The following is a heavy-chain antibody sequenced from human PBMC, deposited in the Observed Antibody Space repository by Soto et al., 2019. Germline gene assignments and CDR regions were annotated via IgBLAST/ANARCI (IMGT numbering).Heavy chain of an antibody. CDR3: ARVTSMVLGVIDNWFDP. Sequence: QVPLVQSGAEVKKPGSSVTVSCKASGGTFSSYAIHWVRQAPGQGLEWMGGIIPMYGPAKYAQRFQGRVTITEDESTTTVYMELTSLTSQDTAVYYCARVTSMVLGVIDNWFDPWGHGTLVTVSS. D-gene: IGHD3-10*01. V-gene: IGHV1-69*01. CDR1: GGTFSSYA. CDR2: IIPMYGPA. J-gene: IGHJ5*02.